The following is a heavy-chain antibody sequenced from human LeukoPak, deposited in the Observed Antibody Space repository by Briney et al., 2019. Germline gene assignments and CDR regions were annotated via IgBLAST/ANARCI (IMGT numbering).Heavy chain of an antibody. V-gene: IGHV3-30*18. CDR1: GFTFSSYG. CDR2: ISYDGSNK. J-gene: IGHJ4*02. CDR3: AKAQGLVDY. Sequence: PGGSLRLSCAASGFTFSSYGMHWVRQAPGKGLEWVAVISYDGSNKYYADSVKGRFTISRDNSKNTLYLQMNSLRAEDTAVYYCAKAQGLVDYWGQGTLVTVSS.